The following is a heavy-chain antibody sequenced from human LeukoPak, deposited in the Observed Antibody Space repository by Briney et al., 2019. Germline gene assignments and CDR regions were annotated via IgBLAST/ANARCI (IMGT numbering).Heavy chain of an antibody. CDR1: GFTFTSYG. V-gene: IGHV3-30*03. CDR3: AREVPPVVKYYFDH. J-gene: IGHJ4*02. Sequence: ARSLRLSCAASGFTFTSYGMHWVRQAPGKGRKWEALTSPDGSKKYYADSMKGRFTLSTDPSKHPTYLQMTCLRIKHPAVYYCAREVPPVVKYYFDHWGQGTLVTVSS. D-gene: IGHD3-22*01. CDR2: TSPDGSKK.